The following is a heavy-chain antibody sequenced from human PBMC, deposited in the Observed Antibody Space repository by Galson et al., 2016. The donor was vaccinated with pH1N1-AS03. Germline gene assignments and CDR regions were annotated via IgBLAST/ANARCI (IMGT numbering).Heavy chain of an antibody. CDR3: AKDRRGLWFGDLDS. Sequence: SLRLSCAVSGITVNSYGMSWVRQAPGKGLEWVSGFSGSSASTYYADSVKGRFTVSRDDSKNTLYLQMNNLRAEDTTVYYCAKDRRGLWFGDLDSWGRGTLVTVSS. CDR1: GITVNSYG. V-gene: IGHV3-23*01. CDR2: FSGSSAST. J-gene: IGHJ4*02. D-gene: IGHD3-10*01.